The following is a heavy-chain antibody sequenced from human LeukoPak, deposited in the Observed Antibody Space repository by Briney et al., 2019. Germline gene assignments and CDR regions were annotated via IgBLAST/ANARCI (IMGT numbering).Heavy chain of an antibody. Sequence: GVSLKISCKGSGYSFTSYWIGWVRQMPGKGLEWMGIIYPGDSDTRYSPSFQGQVTISADKSISTAYLQWSSLKASDTAMYYCARGVMVRGVIITTYFDYWGQGTLVTVSS. D-gene: IGHD3-10*01. CDR2: IYPGDSDT. V-gene: IGHV5-51*01. J-gene: IGHJ4*02. CDR1: GYSFTSYW. CDR3: ARGVMVRGVIITTYFDY.